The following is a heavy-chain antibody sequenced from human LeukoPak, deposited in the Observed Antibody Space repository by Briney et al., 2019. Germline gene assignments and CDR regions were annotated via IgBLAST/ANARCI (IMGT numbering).Heavy chain of an antibody. Sequence: GGSLRLSCAASGFTFSSYWMSWVRQAPGKGLEWVANIKQDGSEKYYVDSVKGRFTISRDNAKNSLYVQMNSLRAEDTAVYYCARDLVDYDFWSGPSWGQGTLVTVSS. CDR3: ARDLVDYDFWSGPS. V-gene: IGHV3-7*01. J-gene: IGHJ5*02. CDR1: GFTFSSYW. D-gene: IGHD3-3*01. CDR2: IKQDGSEK.